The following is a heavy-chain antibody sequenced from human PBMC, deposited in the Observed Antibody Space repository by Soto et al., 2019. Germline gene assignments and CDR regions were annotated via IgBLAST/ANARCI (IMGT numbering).Heavy chain of an antibody. D-gene: IGHD5-18*01. J-gene: IGHJ6*02. Sequence: GESLKISCKGSGYSFTSYWISWVRQMPGKGLEWMGRIDPSDSYTNYSPSFQGHVTISADKSISTAYLQWSSLKASDTAMYYCARLNVDTAMDHYYYYGMAVWGQGTTVTVSS. CDR3: ARLNVDTAMDHYYYYGMAV. CDR1: GYSFTSYW. CDR2: IDPSDSYT. V-gene: IGHV5-10-1*01.